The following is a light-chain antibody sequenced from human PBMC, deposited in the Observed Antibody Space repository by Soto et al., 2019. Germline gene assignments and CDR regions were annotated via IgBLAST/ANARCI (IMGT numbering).Light chain of an antibody. CDR3: SSYTSSTLVI. CDR2: DVS. Sequence: QSVLTQPASVSGSPGQSIAISCTGSRSAIADYNYVSWYQQSPGKAPKLMIYDVSNRPSGVSNRFSGSKSGNTASLTISGLQAEDEADYYCSSYTSSTLVIFGGGTKVTVL. J-gene: IGLJ2*01. CDR1: RSAIADYNY. V-gene: IGLV2-14*03.